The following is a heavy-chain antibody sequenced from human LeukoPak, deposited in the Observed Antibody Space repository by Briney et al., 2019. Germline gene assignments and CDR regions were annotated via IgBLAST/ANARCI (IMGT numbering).Heavy chain of an antibody. Sequence: GGSLSLSCSVSGCTFSSNDMHWVRHPPGRGLVDVSAIGRNRDSTYYEDSLKGRFTISRDNSKHTLYLQMSSVRAEDTAVYYCARDCSRRRYDFWSGYNRIYYYYGMDVWGQGTKVTVSS. CDR2: IGRNRDST. V-gene: IGHV3-64D*06. D-gene: IGHD3-3*01. CDR1: GCTFSSND. J-gene: IGHJ6*02. CDR3: ARDCSRRRYDFWSGYNRIYYYYGMDV.